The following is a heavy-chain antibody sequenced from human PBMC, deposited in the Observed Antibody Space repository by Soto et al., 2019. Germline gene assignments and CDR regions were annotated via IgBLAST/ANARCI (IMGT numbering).Heavy chain of an antibody. CDR3: AGIGEEVYYGMDV. CDR1: GGYMSSYY. D-gene: IGHD1-26*01. Sequence: SETLSLTCTVSGGYMSSYYWNWVRQPAGRGLEWIGRIYARGDTNYNPSLKSRVTMFVDRSTNEFSLRLTSVTAADTAVYYCAGIGEEVYYGMDVWGQGTTVTVSS. CDR2: IYARGDT. J-gene: IGHJ6*02. V-gene: IGHV4-4*07.